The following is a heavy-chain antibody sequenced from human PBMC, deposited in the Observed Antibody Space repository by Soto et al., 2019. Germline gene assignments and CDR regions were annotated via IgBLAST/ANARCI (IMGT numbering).Heavy chain of an antibody. Sequence: QVQLVQSGAEVKKPGASVKVSCKASGYTFTSYGISWVRQAPGQGLEWMGWISAYNGNTNYAQKLQGRVTMTRDTSISTAYMELSRLRSDDTAVYYCARAQYYYDSSGYDYWGQGTLVTVSS. D-gene: IGHD3-22*01. CDR2: ISAYNGNT. J-gene: IGHJ4*02. CDR3: ARAQYYYDSSGYDY. CDR1: GYTFTSYG. V-gene: IGHV1-18*01.